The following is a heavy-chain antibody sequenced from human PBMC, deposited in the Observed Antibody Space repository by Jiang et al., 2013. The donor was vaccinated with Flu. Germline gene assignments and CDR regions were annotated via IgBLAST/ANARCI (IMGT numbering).Heavy chain of an antibody. D-gene: IGHD3-22*01. CDR3: ARVKVVVVITIPIDY. CDR1: FSSYA. J-gene: IGHJ4*02. V-gene: IGHV3-30*04. Sequence: FSSYAMHWVRQAPGKGLEWVAVISYDGSNQYYADSVKGRFTISRDNSKNTLFLQMNSLRPEDTAVYYCARVKVVVVITIPIDYWGRGTLVTVSS. CDR2: ISYDGSNQ.